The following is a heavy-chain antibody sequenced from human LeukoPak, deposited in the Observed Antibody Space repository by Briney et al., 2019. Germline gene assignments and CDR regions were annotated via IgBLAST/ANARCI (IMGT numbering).Heavy chain of an antibody. J-gene: IGHJ4*02. V-gene: IGHV1-18*01. CDR3: ARAVGTIAVAGTFDY. CDR1: GYTFTSYG. D-gene: IGHD6-19*01. CDR2: ISAYNGNT. Sequence: ASVKVSCKASGYTFTSYGISWVRHAPGQGLEWMGWISAYNGNTNYAQKLQGRVTMTTDTSTSTAYMELRSLRYDDTAVYYCARAVGTIAVAGTFDYWGQGTLVTVSS.